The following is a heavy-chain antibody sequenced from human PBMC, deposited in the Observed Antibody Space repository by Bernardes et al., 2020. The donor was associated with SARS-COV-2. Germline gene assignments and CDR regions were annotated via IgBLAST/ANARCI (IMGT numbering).Heavy chain of an antibody. J-gene: IGHJ4*02. CDR2: VYHIGTT. Sequence: SETLSLTCTVSGGSITSSYWSWVRKPPGKGLEWIGYVYHIGTTIYNPSLKSRVTISRDTSNQFSLKLRSVTAADTALYFCARDPGLFFTGSFDSWGQGTLVSVSS. V-gene: IGHV4-59*01. CDR3: ARDPGLFFTGSFDS. CDR1: GGSITSSY.